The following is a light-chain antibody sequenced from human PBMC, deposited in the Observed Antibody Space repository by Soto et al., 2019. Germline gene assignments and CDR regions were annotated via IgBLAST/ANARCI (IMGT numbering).Light chain of an antibody. J-gene: IGLJ2*01. CDR3: SSYTSSSTYVI. CDR1: SSDVGDYNY. Sequence: QSALTQPASVSGSPGQSITISCTGTSSDVGDYNYVSWYQQHPGKVPKLMIYDVTNRPSGVSNRFSGSKSGNTASLTISGLQAEDEADYYCSSYTSSSTYVIFGGGTKVTV. CDR2: DVT. V-gene: IGLV2-14*01.